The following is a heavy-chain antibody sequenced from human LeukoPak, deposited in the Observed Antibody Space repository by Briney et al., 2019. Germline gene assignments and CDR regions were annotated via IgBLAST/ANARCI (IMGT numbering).Heavy chain of an antibody. Sequence: GGSLRLSCAVSGFTFSNYWMHWVCQAPGKGLEWVSSISSSSSYICYADSVKGRFTISRDNAKNSLYLQMNSLRAEDTAVYYCARDSVAGTQSFDYWGQGTLVTVSS. CDR2: ISSSSSYI. J-gene: IGHJ4*02. V-gene: IGHV3-21*01. D-gene: IGHD6-19*01. CDR1: GFTFSNYW. CDR3: ARDSVAGTQSFDY.